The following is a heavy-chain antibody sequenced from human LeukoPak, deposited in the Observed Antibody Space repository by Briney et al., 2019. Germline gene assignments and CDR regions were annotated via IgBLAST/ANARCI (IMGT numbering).Heavy chain of an antibody. Sequence: SQTLSLTCAVSGGSISSGGYSWNWIRQPPGKGLEWIGYIYYSGSTYYNPSLKSRVTISVDTSKNQFSLKLSSVTAADTAVYYCAREYCGGDCYLYYYYGMDVWGQGTTVTVSS. CDR2: IYYSGST. CDR1: GGSISSGGYS. V-gene: IGHV4-30-2*05. J-gene: IGHJ6*02. D-gene: IGHD2-21*02. CDR3: AREYCGGDCYLYYYYGMDV.